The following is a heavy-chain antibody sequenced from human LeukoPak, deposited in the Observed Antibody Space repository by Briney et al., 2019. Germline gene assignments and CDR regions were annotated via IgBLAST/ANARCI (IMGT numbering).Heavy chain of an antibody. D-gene: IGHD2-8*01. V-gene: IGHV3-21*01. Sequence: PGGSLRLSCAASGFTFSSYSMNWVRQAPGKGLEWVSSISSSSSYIYYADSVKGRFTISRDNAKNSLYLQMNSLRAEDTAVYYCAIRKGYCTNGVCSNWFDPWGQGTLVTVSS. J-gene: IGHJ5*02. CDR1: GFTFSSYS. CDR2: ISSSSSYI. CDR3: AIRKGYCTNGVCSNWFDP.